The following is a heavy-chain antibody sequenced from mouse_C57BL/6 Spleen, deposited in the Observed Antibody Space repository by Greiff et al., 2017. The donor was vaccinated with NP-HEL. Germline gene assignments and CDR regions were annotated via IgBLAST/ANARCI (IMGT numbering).Heavy chain of an antibody. CDR1: GYTFTDYE. V-gene: IGHV1-15*01. Sequence: VQLQQSGAELVRPGASVTLSCKASGYTFTDYEMHWVKQTPVHGLEWIGAIDPETGGTAYNQKFKGKAILTADKSSSTAYMELRSLTSEDSAVYYCTENCNWAFDYWGQGTTLTVSS. CDR2: IDPETGGT. D-gene: IGHD4-1*01. CDR3: TENCNWAFDY. J-gene: IGHJ2*01.